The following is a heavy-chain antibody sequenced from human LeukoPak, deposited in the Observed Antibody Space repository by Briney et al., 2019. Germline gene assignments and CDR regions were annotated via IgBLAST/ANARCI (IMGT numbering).Heavy chain of an antibody. CDR2: TYYRSKWYN. V-gene: IGHV6-1*01. J-gene: IGHJ2*01. CDR3: TRAPLAPYWYFDG. CDR1: WDSVSSNRAA. Sequence: SQALSLICAICWDSVSSNRAAWNWIRQSPSRGLEWLGRTYYRSKWYNRYAVSVKSRITINPDTSKIRFSLQLNSVSPEDTAVYYCTRAPLAPYWYFDGCGRGTLVTVYS.